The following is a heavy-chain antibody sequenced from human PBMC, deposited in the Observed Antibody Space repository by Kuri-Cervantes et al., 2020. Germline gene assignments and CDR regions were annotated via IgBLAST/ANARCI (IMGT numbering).Heavy chain of an antibody. CDR2: IWYDGSNK. Sequence: GESLKISCAAPGFTFSSYGMHWVRQAPGKGLEWVAVIWYDGSNKYYADSVKGRFTISRDNSKNTLYLQMNSLRAEDTAVYYCARVEGATTYYYYGMDVWGQGTTGTVSS. CDR1: GFTFSSYG. CDR3: ARVEGATTYYYYGMDV. J-gene: IGHJ6*02. V-gene: IGHV3-33*08. D-gene: IGHD1-26*01.